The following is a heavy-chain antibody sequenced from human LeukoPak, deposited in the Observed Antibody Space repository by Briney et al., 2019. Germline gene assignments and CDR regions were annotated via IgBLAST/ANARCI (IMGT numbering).Heavy chain of an antibody. CDR3: ARDLPGDSSFDY. J-gene: IGHJ4*02. V-gene: IGHV4-61*02. Sequence: SETLSLTCTVSGGSISSGSYYWSWLRQPAGKGLEWIGRIYTSGSTNYNPSLKSRVTISVDTSKNQFSLKLSSVTAADTAVYYCARDLPGDSSFDYWGQGTLVTVSS. CDR1: GGSISSGSYY. CDR2: IYTSGST. D-gene: IGHD7-27*01.